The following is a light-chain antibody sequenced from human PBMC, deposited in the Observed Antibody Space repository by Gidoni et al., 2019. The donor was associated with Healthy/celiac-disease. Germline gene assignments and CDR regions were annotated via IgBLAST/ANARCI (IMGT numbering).Light chain of an antibody. CDR2: GAS. Sequence: EIVITQSPATLSGSPGERATLSCRASQSVSSNLAWYQQKPGQAPRLLIYGASTRATGIPARLSGSGSGTEFTLTISSLQSEDFAVYYCQQYNNWPPYTFGQGTKLEIK. CDR3: QQYNNWPPYT. V-gene: IGKV3-15*01. J-gene: IGKJ2*01. CDR1: QSVSSN.